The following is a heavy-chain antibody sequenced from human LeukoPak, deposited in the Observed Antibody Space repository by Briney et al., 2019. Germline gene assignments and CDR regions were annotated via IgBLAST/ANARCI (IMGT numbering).Heavy chain of an antibody. CDR2: ISAYNGNT. J-gene: IGHJ4*02. V-gene: IGHV1-18*01. Sequence: ASVKVSCKASGYTFTSYGISWVRQAPGQGLEWMGWISAYNGNTNYAQKLQGRVTMTTDTSTSTAYMELRRLRSDDTAVYYCARELGYCSSTSCYASPDYWGQGTLVTVSS. CDR3: ARELGYCSSTSCYASPDY. CDR1: GYTFTSYG. D-gene: IGHD2-2*01.